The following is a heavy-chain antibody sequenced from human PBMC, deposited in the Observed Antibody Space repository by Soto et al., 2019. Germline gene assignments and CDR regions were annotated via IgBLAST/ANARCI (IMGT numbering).Heavy chain of an antibody. V-gene: IGHV2-5*02. J-gene: IGHJ5*02. CDR1: GFSLTTRGVG. D-gene: IGHD3-16*01. CDR3: AHIPNYYQYDWFDP. CDR2: IYWDDDK. Sequence: QITLKESGPTLVKPTQTLTLTCTFSGFSLTTRGVGVGWIRQPPGKALECLALIYWDDDKRYSPSLQSRLSITNDPSKNQVVLTMTNVDPVDTAKYYCAHIPNYYQYDWFDPWGQGTLVSVSS.